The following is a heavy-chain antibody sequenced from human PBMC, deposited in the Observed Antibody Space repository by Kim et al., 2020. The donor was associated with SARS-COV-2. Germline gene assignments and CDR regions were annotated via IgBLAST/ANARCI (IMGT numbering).Heavy chain of an antibody. J-gene: IGHJ6*02. CDR3: SRGTGGITMIVVVKPYYYYGMYV. CDR1: GGSFSGYY. V-gene: IGHV4-34*01. D-gene: IGHD3-22*01. CDR2: INHSGST. Sequence: SETLSLICAVYGGSFSGYYWSWIRQPPGKGLEWIGEINHSGSTNYNPSLKSRVTISVDTSKNQFSLKLSSVTAADTAVYYCSRGTGGITMIVVVKPYYYYGMYVWGQGPTVTVSS.